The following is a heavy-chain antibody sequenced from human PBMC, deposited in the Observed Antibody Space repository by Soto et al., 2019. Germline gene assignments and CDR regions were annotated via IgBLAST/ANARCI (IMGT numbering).Heavy chain of an antibody. CDR1: GGTFSSYT. D-gene: IGHD3-22*01. V-gene: IGHV1-69*02. Sequence: QVQLVQSGAEVKKPGSSVKVSCKASGGTFSSYTISWVRQAPGQGLEWMGRIIPILGIANYAQKFQGRVTITADKSTSTADMELSSGTYEDTAVYYCATGYYYDSSGYQGGFDYWGQGTLVTVSS. CDR3: ATGYYYDSSGYQGGFDY. CDR2: IIPILGIA. J-gene: IGHJ4*02.